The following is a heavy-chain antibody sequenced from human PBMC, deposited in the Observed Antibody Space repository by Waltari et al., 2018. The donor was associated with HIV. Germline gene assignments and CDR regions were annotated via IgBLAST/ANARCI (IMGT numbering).Heavy chain of an antibody. Sequence: QLQLQESGPGLVKPSETLSLTCTVSGGSISSSSYYRGWIRQPPGKGLEWIGNIYYSGSTYYSPSLKSRVTMSVDTSKNQFSLKLSSVTAADTAVYYCARLEIDNSGYYYDDHWGQGTLVTVSS. V-gene: IGHV4-39*01. J-gene: IGHJ4*02. CDR1: GGSISSSSYY. CDR2: IYYSGST. CDR3: ARLEIDNSGYYYDDH. D-gene: IGHD3-22*01.